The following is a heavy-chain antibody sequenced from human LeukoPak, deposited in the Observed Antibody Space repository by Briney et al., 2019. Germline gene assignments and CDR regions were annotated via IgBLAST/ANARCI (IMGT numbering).Heavy chain of an antibody. CDR2: IIPIFGTA. D-gene: IGHD1-26*01. CDR1: GGTFSSYA. V-gene: IGHV1-69*05. Sequence: SVKVSCKASGGTFSSYAISWVRQAPGQGLEWMGRIIPIFGTANYAQKFQGRVTITTDESTSTAYMELSSLRSEDTAVYYCAREQVGATYGAFDIWGQGTMVTVSS. CDR3: AREQVGATYGAFDI. J-gene: IGHJ3*02.